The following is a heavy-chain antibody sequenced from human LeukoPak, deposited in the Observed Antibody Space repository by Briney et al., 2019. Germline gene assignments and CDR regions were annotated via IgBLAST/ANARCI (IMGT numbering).Heavy chain of an antibody. CDR1: GFTLSSYA. D-gene: IGHD5/OR15-5a*01. CDR2: IRYDGSNK. CDR3: ARGHVTVSAHDDAFDI. V-gene: IGHV3-30*02. J-gene: IGHJ3*02. Sequence: GGSLRLSCVASGFTLSSYAMHWVRQAPGKGLEWVAFIRYDGSNKYYADSVKGRFTISRDNAKNSLYLQMNSLRAEDTAVYYCARGHVTVSAHDDAFDIWGQGTMVTVSS.